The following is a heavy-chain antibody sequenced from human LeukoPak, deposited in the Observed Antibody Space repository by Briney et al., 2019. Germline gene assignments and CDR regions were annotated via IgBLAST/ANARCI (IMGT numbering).Heavy chain of an antibody. Sequence: SETLSLTCTVSGASIRGSGWHWSWLRQPPGKGLEWIGYIYHSGGTYSSPPPRSRVSISVDRYKNQFFLNLWSATDADTAVYYCARGPIGGVVLGTALGYFDPWGQGILVTVSS. J-gene: IGHJ5*02. CDR1: GASIRGSGWH. V-gene: IGHV4-30-2*01. CDR3: ARGPIGGVVLGTALGYFDP. CDR2: IYHSGGT. D-gene: IGHD2-21*02.